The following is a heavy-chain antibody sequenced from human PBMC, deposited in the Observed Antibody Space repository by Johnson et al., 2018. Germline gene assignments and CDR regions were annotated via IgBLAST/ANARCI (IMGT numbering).Heavy chain of an antibody. V-gene: IGHV3-21*01. D-gene: IGHD4-17*01. CDR3: ARSQSAYYGDYVGAEYFQH. CDR2: ISSSSSYI. J-gene: IGHJ1*01. CDR1: GFTFSSYS. Sequence: VQLVESGGGLVKPGGSLRLSCAASGFTFSSYSMNWVRQAPGKGLEWVSSISSSSSYIYNADSMKGRFTISRDNAKNSLHLQMNSLRDEDTAVYYWARSQSAYYGDYVGAEYFQHWGQGTLVTVSS.